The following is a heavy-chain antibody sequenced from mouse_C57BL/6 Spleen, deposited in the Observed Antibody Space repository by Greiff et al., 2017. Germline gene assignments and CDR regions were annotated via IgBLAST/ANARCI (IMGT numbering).Heavy chain of an antibody. CDR3: ARWHYGHYFDY. J-gene: IGHJ2*01. CDR1: GYTFTSYW. CDR2: IDPSDSYT. Sequence: VQLQQPGAELVMPGASVKLSCKASGYTFTSYWMHWVKQRPGQGLEWIGEIDPSDSYTNYNQKFKGKSTLTVDKSSSTAYMQLSSLTSEDSAVYYCARWHYGHYFDYWGQGTTLTVSS. V-gene: IGHV1-69*01. D-gene: IGHD1-1*01.